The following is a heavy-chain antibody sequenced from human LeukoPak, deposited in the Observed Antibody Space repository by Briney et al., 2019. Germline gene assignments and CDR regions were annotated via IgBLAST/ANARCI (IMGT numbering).Heavy chain of an antibody. CDR2: INPSGGST. D-gene: IGHD5-12*01. Sequence: GASVTVSCKASGYTFTSYYMHWVRQAPGQGLEWMGIINPSGGSTSYAQKFQGRVTMTRDTSTSTVYMELSSLRSEDTAVYYCARAVRNMVATDARGDYFDYWGQGTLVTVSS. CDR1: GYTFTSYY. CDR3: ARAVRNMVATDARGDYFDY. V-gene: IGHV1-46*01. J-gene: IGHJ4*02.